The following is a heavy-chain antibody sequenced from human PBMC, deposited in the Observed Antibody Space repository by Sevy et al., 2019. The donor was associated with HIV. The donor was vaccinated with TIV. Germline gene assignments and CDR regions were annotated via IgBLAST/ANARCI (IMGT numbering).Heavy chain of an antibody. CDR2: IYYSGST. J-gene: IGHJ6*02. CDR1: GGSISSYY. Sequence: SETLSLTCTVSGGSISSYYWSWIRQPPGKGLEWIGYIYYSGSTNYNPSLKSRVTISVDTSKNQSSLKLSSVTAADTAVYYCARDRRGSKSTPHYYYYYGMDVWGQGTTVTVSS. D-gene: IGHD4-4*01. CDR3: ARDRRGSKSTPHYYYYYGMDV. V-gene: IGHV4-59*01.